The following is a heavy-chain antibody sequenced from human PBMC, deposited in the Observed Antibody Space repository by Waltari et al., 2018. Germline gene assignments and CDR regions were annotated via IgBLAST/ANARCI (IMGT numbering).Heavy chain of an antibody. CDR3: ASRRHSSSWFEDY. CDR2: IYYSGST. D-gene: IGHD6-13*01. Sequence: QLQLQESGPGLVKPSETLSLTCTVSGGSIRSSSYYWGWIRQPPGKGLAWIGSIYYSGSTYDNPSLKSRVTISVDTSKNQFSLKLSSVTAADTAVYYCASRRHSSSWFEDYWGQGTLVTVSS. V-gene: IGHV4-39*07. J-gene: IGHJ4*02. CDR1: GGSIRSSSYY.